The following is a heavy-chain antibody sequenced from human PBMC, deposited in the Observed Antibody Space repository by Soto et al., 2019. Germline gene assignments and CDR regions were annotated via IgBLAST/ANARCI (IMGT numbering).Heavy chain of an antibody. J-gene: IGHJ6*02. Sequence: GGSLRLSCAASGFTFSSYAMHWVRQAPGKGLEWVAVISYDGSNKYYADSVKGRFTISRDNSKNTLYLQMNSLRAEDTAVYYCARDLYDYSNHYYYYYGMDVWGQGTTVTVSS. CDR1: GFTFSSYA. V-gene: IGHV3-30-3*01. D-gene: IGHD4-4*01. CDR3: ARDLYDYSNHYYYYYGMDV. CDR2: ISYDGSNK.